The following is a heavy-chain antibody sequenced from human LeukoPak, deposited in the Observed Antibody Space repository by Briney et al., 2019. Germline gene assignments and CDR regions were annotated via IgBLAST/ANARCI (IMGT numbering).Heavy chain of an antibody. CDR3: AKDPGSTVTTSDY. Sequence: GGSLRLSCAASGFTFSSYGMHWVRQAPGKGLEWVAVMSYDGSNKYYADSVKGRFTISRDNSKNTLYLQMNSLRAEDTAVYYCAKDPGSTVTTSDYWGQGTLVTVSS. J-gene: IGHJ4*02. CDR1: GFTFSSYG. CDR2: MSYDGSNK. V-gene: IGHV3-30*18. D-gene: IGHD4-17*01.